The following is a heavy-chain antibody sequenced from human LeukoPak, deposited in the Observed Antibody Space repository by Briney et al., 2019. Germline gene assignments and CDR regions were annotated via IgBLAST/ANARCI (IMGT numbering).Heavy chain of an antibody. Sequence: PSETLSLTCTVSGGSISSSSYYWGWIRQPPGKGLEWIGSIYHSGSTYYNPSLKSRVTISVDTSKNQFSLKLSSVTAADTAVYYCARDLDSSENDWGQGTLVTVSS. V-gene: IGHV4-39*07. D-gene: IGHD6-19*01. J-gene: IGHJ4*02. CDR3: ARDLDSSEND. CDR2: IYHSGST. CDR1: GGSISSSSYY.